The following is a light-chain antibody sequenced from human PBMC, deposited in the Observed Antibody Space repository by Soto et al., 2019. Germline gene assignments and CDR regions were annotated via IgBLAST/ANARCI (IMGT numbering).Light chain of an antibody. Sequence: EIVLTQSPGTLSLSPGERATLSCRASQSVSTSSLAWYQQKPGQAPRLLIYGASSRATGIPDRVSGSGSGADFTLSISMLEPEDFAMYYCQQYCSSPYTFGQGTKLAIK. V-gene: IGKV3-20*01. CDR1: QSVSTSS. CDR3: QQYCSSPYT. CDR2: GAS. J-gene: IGKJ2*01.